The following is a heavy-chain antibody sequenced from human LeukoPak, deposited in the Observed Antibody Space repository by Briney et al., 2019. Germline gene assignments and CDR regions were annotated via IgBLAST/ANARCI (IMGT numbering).Heavy chain of an antibody. CDR1: GLTFSDYY. CDR2: ISSSGSTI. J-gene: IGHJ4*02. Sequence: PGGSLRLSCAASGLTFSDYYMSWIRQAPGKGLEWVSYISSSGSTIYYADSVKGRFTISRDNAKNSLYLQMNSLRAEDTAVYYCARGSERKYCSSTSCYITPIDYWGQGTLVTVSS. CDR3: ARGSERKYCSSTSCYITPIDY. V-gene: IGHV3-11*04. D-gene: IGHD2-2*02.